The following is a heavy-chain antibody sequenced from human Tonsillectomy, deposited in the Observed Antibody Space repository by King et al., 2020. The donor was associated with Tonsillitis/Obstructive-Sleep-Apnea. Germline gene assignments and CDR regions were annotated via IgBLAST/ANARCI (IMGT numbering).Heavy chain of an antibody. D-gene: IGHD1-14*01. CDR2: IYYNGDT. CDR3: ARHAHDRNPYYYIDG. Sequence: QLQESGPGLVKPSETLSLTCSVSGGSISSRDYYWGWIRQPPGKGLQWIASIYYNGDTYYNPSLKSRATISVDTTKNQFSLKLNSVTAADTSVYYCARHAHDRNPYYYIDGWGKGTTVTVSS. J-gene: IGHJ6*03. V-gene: IGHV4-39*01. CDR1: GGSISSRDYY.